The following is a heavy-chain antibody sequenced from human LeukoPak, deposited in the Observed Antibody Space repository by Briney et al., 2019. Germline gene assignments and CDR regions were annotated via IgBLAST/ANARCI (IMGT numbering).Heavy chain of an antibody. J-gene: IGHJ4*02. V-gene: IGHV1-24*01. CDR2: FDPEDGET. D-gene: IGHD1-14*01. Sequence: ASVKVSCKVSGYTLTELSMHWVRQAPGKGLEWMGGFDPEDGETIYAQKFQGRVTMTTDTSTSTAYMELRSLRSDDTAVYYCARDSLKRTNPLFDYWGQGTLVTVSS. CDR1: GYTLTELS. CDR3: ARDSLKRTNPLFDY.